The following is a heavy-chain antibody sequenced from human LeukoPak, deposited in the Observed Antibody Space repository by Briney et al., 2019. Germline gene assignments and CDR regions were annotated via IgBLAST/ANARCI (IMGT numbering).Heavy chain of an antibody. CDR1: GGTFSSYA. CDR2: IIPIFGTA. J-gene: IGHJ4*02. V-gene: IGHV1-69*06. CDR3: ARGLTDIVVVPAATYFDY. Sequence: SVKVCCKASGGTFSSYAISWVRQAPGQGLEWMRGIIPIFGTANYAQKFQGRVTITADKSTSTAYMELSSLRSEDTAVYYCARGLTDIVVVPAATYFDYWGQGTLVTVSS. D-gene: IGHD2-2*01.